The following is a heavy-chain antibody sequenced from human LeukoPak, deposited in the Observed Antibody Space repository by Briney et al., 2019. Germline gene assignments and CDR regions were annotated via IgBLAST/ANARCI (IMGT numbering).Heavy chain of an antibody. CDR3: ARSYDFWSGYDAFDI. Sequence: SETLSLTCTVSGGSISSYYWSWIRQPPGKGLEWIGYIYYSGSTNYNPSLKSRVTISVDTSKNQFSLKLSSVTAEDTAVYYCARSYDFWSGYDAFDIWGQGTTVTVSS. CDR1: GGSISSYY. D-gene: IGHD3-3*01. V-gene: IGHV4-59*01. J-gene: IGHJ3*02. CDR2: IYYSGST.